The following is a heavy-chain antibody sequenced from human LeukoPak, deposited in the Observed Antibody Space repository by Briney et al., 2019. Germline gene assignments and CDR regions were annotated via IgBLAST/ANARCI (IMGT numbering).Heavy chain of an antibody. D-gene: IGHD6-13*01. J-gene: IGHJ4*02. V-gene: IGHV3-53*01. CDR1: GFTVSSNY. CDR2: IYSGGST. Sequence: GGSLRLSCAASGFTVSSNYMSWVRQAPGKGLEWVSVIYSGGSTYYADSVKGRFTISRDNSKNTLYLQMNSLRAEDTAVYYCARAPGIAAAGTLLYLDYWGQGTLVTVSS. CDR3: ARAPGIAAAGTLLYLDY.